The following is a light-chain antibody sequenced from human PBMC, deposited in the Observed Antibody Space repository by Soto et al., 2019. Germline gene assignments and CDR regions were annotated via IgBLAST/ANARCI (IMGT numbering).Light chain of an antibody. J-gene: IGKJ5*01. Sequence: EIQMTPSPFSLSASLGARVTITCQASQDISIYLNWYQLKPGKAPNLLMYGASYLKSGVPTRFSGSGSGTDFTLTISSLQPEDFAIYYCQQTYTTPEITFGQGTRLEIK. CDR2: GAS. CDR3: QQTYTTPEIT. CDR1: QDISIY. V-gene: IGKV1-39*01.